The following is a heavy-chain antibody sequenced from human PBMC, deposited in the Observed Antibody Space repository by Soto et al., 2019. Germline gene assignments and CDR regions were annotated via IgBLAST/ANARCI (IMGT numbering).Heavy chain of an antibody. CDR1: GFTFSSYG. CDR3: ATGDTAMDVYYYYGMDV. V-gene: IGHV3-33*01. D-gene: IGHD5-18*01. CDR2: IWFDGSNK. Sequence: GGSLRLSCAASGFTFSSYGMHWVRQAPGKGLEWVAVIWFDGSNKYCADSVKGRFTISRDNSKNTLYLQMNSLRAEDTAVYYCATGDTAMDVYYYYGMDVWGQGTTVTVSS. J-gene: IGHJ6*02.